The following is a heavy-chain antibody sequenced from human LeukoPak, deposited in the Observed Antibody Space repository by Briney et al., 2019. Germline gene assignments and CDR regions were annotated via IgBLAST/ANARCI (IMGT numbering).Heavy chain of an antibody. J-gene: IGHJ1*01. CDR2: IYTSGST. D-gene: IGHD3-22*01. CDR1: GGSISSYY. Sequence: SETLSLTCTVSGGSISSYYWSWIRQPAGKGLEWIGRIYTSGSTNYNPSLKSRVTMSVDTSKNQFSLKLTSVTAADTAVYYCAASTYYYDSSGYLTDYFQHWGQGTLVSVSS. V-gene: IGHV4-4*07. CDR3: AASTYYYDSSGYLTDYFQH.